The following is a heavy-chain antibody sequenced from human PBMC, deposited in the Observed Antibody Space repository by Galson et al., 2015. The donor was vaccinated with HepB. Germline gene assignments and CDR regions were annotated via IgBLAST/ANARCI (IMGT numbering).Heavy chain of an antibody. J-gene: IGHJ4*02. V-gene: IGHV1-18*01. D-gene: IGHD3-10*01. Sequence: SVKVSCKASGYTFTSYGISWVRQAPGQGLEWMGWISAYNGNTNYAQKLQGRVTMTTDTSTSTAYMELRSLRSDDTAVYYCARDQGYYYGSGMHQTAFDYWGQGTLVTVSS. CDR3: ARDQGYYYGSGMHQTAFDY. CDR2: ISAYNGNT. CDR1: GYTFTSYG.